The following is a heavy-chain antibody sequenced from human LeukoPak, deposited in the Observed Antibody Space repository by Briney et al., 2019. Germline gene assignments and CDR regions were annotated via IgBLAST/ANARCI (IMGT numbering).Heavy chain of an antibody. J-gene: IGHJ6*03. CDR1: GGSISSYY. V-gene: IGHV4-59*01. CDR2: IYYSGST. D-gene: IGHD6-13*01. Sequence: PSETLSLTCTVSGGSISSYYWSWIRQPPGKGLEWIGYIYYSGSTNYNPSLKSRVTISVDTSKNQFSLKLSSVTAADTAVYYCARVGGIAAAGFMDVWGKGTTVTISS. CDR3: ARVGGIAAAGFMDV.